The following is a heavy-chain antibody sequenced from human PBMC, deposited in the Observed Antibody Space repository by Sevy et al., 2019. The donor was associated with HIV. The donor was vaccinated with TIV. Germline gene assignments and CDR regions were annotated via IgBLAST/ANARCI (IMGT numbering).Heavy chain of an antibody. D-gene: IGHD4-17*01. Sequence: GGSLRLSCAASGFTFSSYAMSWVRQAPGKGLEWVSAISGSGGSTYYADSVKGRFTISRDNSKNTLYLPMNSLRAEDTAVYYCAKRDYGDYGAFDIWGQGTMVTVSS. CDR1: GFTFSSYA. CDR3: AKRDYGDYGAFDI. J-gene: IGHJ3*02. V-gene: IGHV3-23*01. CDR2: ISGSGGST.